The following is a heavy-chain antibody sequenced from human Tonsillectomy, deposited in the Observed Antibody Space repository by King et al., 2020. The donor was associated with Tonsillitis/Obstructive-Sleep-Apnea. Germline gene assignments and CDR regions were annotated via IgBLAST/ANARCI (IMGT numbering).Heavy chain of an antibody. V-gene: IGHV3-43*02. Sequence: VQLVESGGGVVQPGGSLRLSCAASGFTFDDYAMHWVRQTPGRGLEWVSLISGGGENTYSADSVRGRFTISRDNSKNSLYLQMNSLRTEDTALYYCAKDMVPGDVRLVGCNYYYYMDVWGKGTTVTVSS. CDR3: AKDMVPGDVRLVGCNYYYYMDV. CDR2: ISGGGENT. CDR1: GFTFDDYA. J-gene: IGHJ6*03. D-gene: IGHD1-26*01.